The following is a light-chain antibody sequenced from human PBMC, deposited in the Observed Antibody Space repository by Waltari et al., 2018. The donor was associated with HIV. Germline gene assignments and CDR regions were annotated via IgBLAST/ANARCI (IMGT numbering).Light chain of an antibody. CDR2: EVT. CDR1: SSDIGAYDS. CDR3: SSYGDSLRVL. V-gene: IGLV2-8*01. Sequence: QSALTQPPSASGSLGQSVTISCTGSSSDIGAYDSVSWFQQHPRSAPKLLLYEVTRRPSTGPDRFSGSRSGSTAFLTVAGLQPDDEATYFCSSYGDSLRVLFGGGTNVTVL. J-gene: IGLJ3*02.